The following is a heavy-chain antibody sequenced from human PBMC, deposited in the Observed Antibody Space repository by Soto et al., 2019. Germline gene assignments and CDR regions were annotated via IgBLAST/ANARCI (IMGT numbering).Heavy chain of an antibody. CDR1: GGSISSGGYY. CDR2: IYYSGST. D-gene: IGHD1-1*01. CDR3: ARDTTVSSFDY. Sequence: SETLSLTCTVSGGSISSGGYYWSWIRQHPGKGLEWIGYIYYSGSTYYNPSLKSRVTISVDTSKNQFSLKLSSVTAADTAVYYCARDTTVSSFDYWGQGTLVTVSS. J-gene: IGHJ4*02. V-gene: IGHV4-31*03.